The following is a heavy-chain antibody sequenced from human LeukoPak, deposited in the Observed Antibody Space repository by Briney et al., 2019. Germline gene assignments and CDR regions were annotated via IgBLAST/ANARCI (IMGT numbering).Heavy chain of an antibody. CDR2: IYYSGST. V-gene: IGHV4-59*01. D-gene: IGHD6-13*01. CDR1: GGSISSYY. CDR3: ARHEAAAFLFDY. Sequence: SETLSLTCTVSGGSISSYYWSWIRQPPGKELEWIGYIYYSGSTNYNPSLKSRVTISVDTSKNQFSLKLSSVTAADTAVYYCARHEAAAFLFDYWGQGTLVTVSS. J-gene: IGHJ4*02.